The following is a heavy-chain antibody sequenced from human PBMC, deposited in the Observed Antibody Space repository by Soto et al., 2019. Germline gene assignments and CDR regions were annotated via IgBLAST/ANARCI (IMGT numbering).Heavy chain of an antibody. CDR2: INHSRST. D-gene: IGHD1-20*01. Sequence: QVQLQQWGAGLLKPSETLSLTCAVYGGSFSGYYWSWIRQPPGKGLEWIGEINHSRSTNYNPSLKSRVTISVDTSKNQFSLKLSSVTAADTAVYYCARTSITGNDNWFDPWGQGTLVTVSS. V-gene: IGHV4-34*01. CDR3: ARTSITGNDNWFDP. CDR1: GGSFSGYY. J-gene: IGHJ5*02.